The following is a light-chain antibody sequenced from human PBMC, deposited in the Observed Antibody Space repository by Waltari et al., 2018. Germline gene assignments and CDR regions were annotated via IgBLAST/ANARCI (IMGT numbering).Light chain of an antibody. Sequence: SFELTPSPPVSVSLGQTATITCDADKLGSHYGSWYKQKPGKSPVLVVYQDNRRPSWIPERFSGSNSGSTATLIISGTQAMDEADYYCQAWDSTTAVFGGGTKLTVL. CDR3: QAWDSTTAV. J-gene: IGLJ2*01. CDR1: KLGSHY. V-gene: IGLV3-1*01. CDR2: QDN.